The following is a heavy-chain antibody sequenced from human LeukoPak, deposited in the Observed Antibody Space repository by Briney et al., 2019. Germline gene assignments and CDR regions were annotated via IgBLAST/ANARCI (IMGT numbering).Heavy chain of an antibody. CDR3: AKDRVYSSGWSAFDP. CDR2: ISSSSSYI. CDR1: GFTFSSYS. Sequence: PGGSLRLSCAASGFTFSSYSMNWVRQAPGKGLEWVSSISSSSSYIYYADSVKGRFTISRDIAKKSLYLQLNSLRAEDTAVYYCAKDRVYSSGWSAFDPWGQGTLVTVSS. D-gene: IGHD6-19*01. J-gene: IGHJ5*02. V-gene: IGHV3-21*01.